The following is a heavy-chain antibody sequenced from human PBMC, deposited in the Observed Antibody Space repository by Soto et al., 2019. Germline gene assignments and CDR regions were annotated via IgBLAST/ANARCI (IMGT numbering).Heavy chain of an antibody. Sequence: SETLSLTCSFSGDSVTSHYLTWIRQSPEKGLEWIGYISYTGSSHYNPSLKSRVTISVDTSKNQFSLKLSSVIAEDTAVYYCARSYYDFWSGSLYYYMDVWGKGTTVTVSS. CDR3: ARSYYDFWSGSLYYYMDV. V-gene: IGHV4-59*02. J-gene: IGHJ6*03. D-gene: IGHD3-3*01. CDR2: ISYTGSS. CDR1: GDSVTSHY.